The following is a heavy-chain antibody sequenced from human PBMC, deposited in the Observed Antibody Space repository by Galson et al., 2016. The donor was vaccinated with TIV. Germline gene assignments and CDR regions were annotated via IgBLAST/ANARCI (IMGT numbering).Heavy chain of an antibody. CDR1: GGIFRSYA. Sequence: SVKVSCKASGGIFRSYAISWVRQAPGQGLEWMGGIIAIFGIPNYAQTFQGRVTITADESTTTVYMELSSLRSDDTAVYHCARGSSYYSNYLDVWGKGTTVTVSS. V-gene: IGHV1-69*13. J-gene: IGHJ6*03. D-gene: IGHD3-3*01. CDR3: ARGSSYYSNYLDV. CDR2: IIAIFGIP.